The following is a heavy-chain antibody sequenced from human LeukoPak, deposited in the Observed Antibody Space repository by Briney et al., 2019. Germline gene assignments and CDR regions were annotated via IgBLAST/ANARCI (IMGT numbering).Heavy chain of an antibody. D-gene: IGHD3-10*01. CDR1: GGSISSGGYY. J-gene: IGHJ4*02. CDR3: ANLYGSGSRIDY. CDR2: IYYSGST. V-gene: IGHV4-31*03. Sequence: ASETLSLTCTVSGGSISSGGYYWSWIRQHPGKGLEWIGYIYYSGSTYYNPSLKSRVTISVDTSKNQFSLKLSSVTAADTAVYYCANLYGSGSRIDYWGQGTLVTVSS.